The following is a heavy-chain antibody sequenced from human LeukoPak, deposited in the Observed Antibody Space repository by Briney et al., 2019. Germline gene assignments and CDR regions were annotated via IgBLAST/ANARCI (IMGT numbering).Heavy chain of an antibody. D-gene: IGHD5-12*01. V-gene: IGHV3-53*01. J-gene: IGHJ4*02. CDR1: GFTVSSNS. CDR2: IYSGGST. CDR3: ARDDGGYGPFDY. Sequence: GGSLRLSCAVSGFTVSSNSMNWVGQAPGKGLEWVSLIYSGGSTYYADSVKGRFTISRDNSKNTLYLQMNSLRVEDTAVYYCARDDGGYGPFDYWGQGTPVTVSS.